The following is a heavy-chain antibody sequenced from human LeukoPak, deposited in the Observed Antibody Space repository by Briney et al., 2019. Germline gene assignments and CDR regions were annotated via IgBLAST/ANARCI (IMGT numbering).Heavy chain of an antibody. CDR2: IHYTGST. Sequence: SETLSLTCTVSGGSINSYYWSWIRQPPGKGLECIGYIHYTGSTNYNPSLKSRVTISVDTSKNQFSLKLSSVTAADTAVYYRAGDLMVRGVIGYFDYWGQGTLVTVSS. J-gene: IGHJ4*02. CDR1: GGSINSYY. D-gene: IGHD3-10*01. V-gene: IGHV4-59*01. CDR3: AGDLMVRGVIGYFDY.